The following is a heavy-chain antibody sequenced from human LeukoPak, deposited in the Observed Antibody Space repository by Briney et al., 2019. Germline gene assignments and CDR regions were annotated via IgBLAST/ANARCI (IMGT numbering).Heavy chain of an antibody. J-gene: IGHJ4*02. V-gene: IGHV3-11*06. CDR1: GFTFSDYY. Sequence: GGSLRLSCAASGFTFSDYYMSWIRQAPGKGLEWVSYISSTGSFTNYADSVKGRFAISRDNAKNSLYLQMDSLRAEDTAIYYCARAVTRVDYWGQGTLVTVSS. CDR2: ISSTGSFT. D-gene: IGHD4-17*01. CDR3: ARAVTRVDY.